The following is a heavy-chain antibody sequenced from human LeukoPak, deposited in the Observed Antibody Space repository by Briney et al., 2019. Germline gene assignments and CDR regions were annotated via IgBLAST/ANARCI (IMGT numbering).Heavy chain of an antibody. J-gene: IGHJ4*02. Sequence: SETLSLTCAVYGGSFSGYYWSWTRQPPGKGLEWIGEINHSGSTNYNPSLKSRVTISVDTSKNQFSLKLSSVTAADTAVYYCARGDEYSHGYGYWGQGTLVTVSS. D-gene: IGHD5-18*01. CDR2: INHSGST. V-gene: IGHV4-34*01. CDR3: ARGDEYSHGYGY. CDR1: GGSFSGYY.